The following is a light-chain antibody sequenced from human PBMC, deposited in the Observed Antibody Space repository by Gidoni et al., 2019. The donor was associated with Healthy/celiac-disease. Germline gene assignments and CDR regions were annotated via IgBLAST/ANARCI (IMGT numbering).Light chain of an antibody. CDR2: SNS. Sequence: QSVLTQPPSASGSPGQRVTISCSGSSSNTGSNTVNWYQQLPGTAPKLLIYSNSQRPSGVPDRFSGSESGTSASLAISGLQSEDEADYYCAAWDDGLNGWVFGGGTKLTVL. CDR3: AAWDDGLNGWV. J-gene: IGLJ3*02. CDR1: SSNTGSNT. V-gene: IGLV1-44*01.